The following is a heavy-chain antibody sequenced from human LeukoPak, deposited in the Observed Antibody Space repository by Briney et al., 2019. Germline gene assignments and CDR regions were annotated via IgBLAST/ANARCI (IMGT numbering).Heavy chain of an antibody. CDR2: LYYSGST. CDR3: ERHSFYCSGNRCYGY. J-gene: IGHJ4*02. V-gene: IGHV4-59*08. Sequence: PSETLSLTCTVSGGSISSYYWSWIRQPPGKGLEWIGYLYYSGSTNYNPSLKSRVTISVDTSEKQFSLKLSSVTAADTAVYYCERHSFYCSGNRCYGYWGQGTLVRVSS. D-gene: IGHD2-15*01. CDR1: GGSISSYY.